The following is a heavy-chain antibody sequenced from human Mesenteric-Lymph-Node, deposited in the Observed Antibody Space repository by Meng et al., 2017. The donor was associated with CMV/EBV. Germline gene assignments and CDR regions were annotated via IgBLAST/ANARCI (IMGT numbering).Heavy chain of an antibody. V-gene: IGHV3-23*01. Sequence: GGSLRLSCAASGFTFSSYWMSWVRQAPGKGLEWVAGISGNGKGTYYADSVKGRFTISSDSSKNTVYLHMSALRADDTALYYCARAPVGYNFGYNADYWGQGTLVTVSS. D-gene: IGHD5-18*01. CDR1: GFTFSSYW. J-gene: IGHJ4*02. CDR2: ISGNGKGT. CDR3: ARAPVGYNFGYNADY.